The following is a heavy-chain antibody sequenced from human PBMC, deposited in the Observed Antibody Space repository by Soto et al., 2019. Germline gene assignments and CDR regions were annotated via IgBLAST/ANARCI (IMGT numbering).Heavy chain of an antibody. V-gene: IGHV4-39*01. D-gene: IGHD1-20*01. CDR1: GASISGSYYY. Sequence: TLSLTCAVSGASISGSYYYWAWLRQSPGKGPEWIGSVFYTGFTSYNPSLESRVSVSVDTSKSQFSLKLSAVTAADTAVYYCATSQKGYNWNYFDHWGQGALVTVSS. J-gene: IGHJ4*02. CDR2: VFYTGFT. CDR3: ATSQKGYNWNYFDH.